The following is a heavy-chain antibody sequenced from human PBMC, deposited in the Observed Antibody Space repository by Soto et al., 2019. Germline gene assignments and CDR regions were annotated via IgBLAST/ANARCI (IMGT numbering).Heavy chain of an antibody. J-gene: IGHJ5*02. V-gene: IGHV4-31*03. CDR1: GGSISSGGYY. D-gene: IGHD6-6*01. CDR3: AREFLVHASRENWFDP. CDR2: IYYSGNT. Sequence: SETLSLTCTVSGGSISSGGYYWSWIRRYPGKGLEWIGYIYYSGNTYYNPSLKSRVTISVDTSKNHFSLKLSSVTVADTAVYYCAREFLVHASRENWFDPWGQGILVTVSS.